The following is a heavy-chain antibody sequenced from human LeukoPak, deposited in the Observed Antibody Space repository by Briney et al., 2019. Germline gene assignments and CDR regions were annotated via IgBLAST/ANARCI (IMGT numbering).Heavy chain of an antibody. CDR3: ARQSGDYSYYYYMDV. CDR2: IYPDDSDI. D-gene: IGHD2-21*02. V-gene: IGHV5-51*01. Sequence: GESLKISCKGFGYTFTSYWIGWVRQMPGKGLEWMGIIYPDDSDITYSPSFQGQGTISADKSISTAYLQWNSLKASDTAMYYCARQSGDYSYYYYMDVWGKGTTVTISS. CDR1: GYTFTSYW. J-gene: IGHJ6*03.